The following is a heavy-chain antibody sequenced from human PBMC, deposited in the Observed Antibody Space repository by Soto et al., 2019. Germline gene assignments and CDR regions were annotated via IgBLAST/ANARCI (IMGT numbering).Heavy chain of an antibody. CDR3: ARAAGGTGIRLWLGWFDP. CDR2: INHSGST. Sequence: SETLSLTCAVYGGSFSGYYWSWIRQPPGKGLEWIGEINHSGSTNYNPSLKSRVTISVDTSKNQFSLTLSSVTAADTAVYYCARAAGGTGIRLWLGWFDPWGQGTLVTAPQ. J-gene: IGHJ5*02. CDR1: GGSFSGYY. D-gene: IGHD5-18*01. V-gene: IGHV4-34*01.